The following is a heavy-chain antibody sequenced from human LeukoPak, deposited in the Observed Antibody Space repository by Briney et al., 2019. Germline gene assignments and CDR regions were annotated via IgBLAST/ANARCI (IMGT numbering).Heavy chain of an antibody. CDR1: GFSFSSHW. D-gene: IGHD1-1*01. CDR2: IKKDGSEK. J-gene: IGHJ5*02. CDR3: ARESMEDAGDR. Sequence: GGSLRLSCVGSGFSFSSHWMSWVRQAPGKGLEWVANIKKDGSEKNYVDSVKGRFTISRDNAKNSLYLQMSSLRVEDTAVYFCARESMEDAGDRWGQGTLVTVSS. V-gene: IGHV3-7*01.